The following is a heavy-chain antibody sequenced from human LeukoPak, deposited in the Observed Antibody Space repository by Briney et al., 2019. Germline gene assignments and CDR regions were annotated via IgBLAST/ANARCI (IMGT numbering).Heavy chain of an antibody. CDR1: GFTFSRYW. Sequence: PGGSLRLSCAASGFTFSRYWMSWVRQAPGKGLEWVANIKEDGSEKHYVDSVKGRFTISRDNAKNSLYLQMNSLRAEDAAVYYCARDLGYGDYDYWGQGTLVTVSS. CDR2: IKEDGSEK. V-gene: IGHV3-7*01. CDR3: ARDLGYGDYDY. J-gene: IGHJ4*02. D-gene: IGHD4-17*01.